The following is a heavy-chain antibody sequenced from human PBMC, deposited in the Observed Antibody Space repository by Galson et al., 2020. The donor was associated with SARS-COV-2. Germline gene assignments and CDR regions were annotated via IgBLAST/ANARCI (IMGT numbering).Heavy chain of an antibody. D-gene: IGHD1-26*01. CDR1: GFTLISYA. Sequence: SCSASGFTLISYAMIWVLQAPGKGLEWVSAISGSGGSTYYADSVKGRFTISRDNSKNTLDLQMNSLRAEDTAVYYCAKDKDYSGSYLPISSVDYWGQGTLVTVSS. CDR3: AKDKDYSGSYLPISSVDY. V-gene: IGHV3-23*01. J-gene: IGHJ4*02. CDR2: ISGSGGST.